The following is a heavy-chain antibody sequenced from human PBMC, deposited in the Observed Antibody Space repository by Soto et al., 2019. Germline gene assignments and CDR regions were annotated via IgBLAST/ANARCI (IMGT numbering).Heavy chain of an antibody. CDR1: GFTFSNYT. J-gene: IGHJ6*02. V-gene: IGHV3-21*01. CDR3: ARANYDFWSGYSNYYGMDV. CDR2: ISSSSTYI. Sequence: VQLVESGGGLVKPGGSLRVSCAASGFTFSNYTMNWVRQAPGKGLEWVSAISSSSTYIYYADSVKGRFTISRDNARQSLYLQLNSLGAEDTAAYYCARANYDFWSGYSNYYGMDVWGQGTTVTVSS. D-gene: IGHD3-3*01.